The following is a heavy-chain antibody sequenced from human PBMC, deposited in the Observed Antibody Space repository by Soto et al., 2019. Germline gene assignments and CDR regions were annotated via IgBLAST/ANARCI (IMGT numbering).Heavy chain of an antibody. CDR3: ARAPKASGSSQTRPDF. CDR1: SGSFSGYY. Sequence: SETLSLTCSIYSGSFSGYYWSWIRQPPGKGLEWIGEISQSGNTNYSPSLKSRVSISIDTSKKQFSLNLASVSAADTAVYYCARAPKASGSSQTRPDFWGQGNLVTVSS. V-gene: IGHV4-34*01. CDR2: ISQSGNT. D-gene: IGHD6-6*01. J-gene: IGHJ4*02.